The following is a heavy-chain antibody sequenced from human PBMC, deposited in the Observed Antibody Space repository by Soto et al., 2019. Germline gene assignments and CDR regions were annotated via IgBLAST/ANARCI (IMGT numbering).Heavy chain of an antibody. CDR1: GYTFTSYD. CDR2: MNPNSGNT. V-gene: IGHV1-8*01. CDR3: ARGHTKTRRSIAVARDY. D-gene: IGHD6-19*01. Sequence: ASVKVSCKASGYTFTSYDINWVRQATGQGLEWMGWMNPNSGNTGYAQKFQGRVTMTRNTSISTAYMELSSLRSEDTAVYYCARGHTKTRRSIAVARDYWGQGTLVTVSS. J-gene: IGHJ4*02.